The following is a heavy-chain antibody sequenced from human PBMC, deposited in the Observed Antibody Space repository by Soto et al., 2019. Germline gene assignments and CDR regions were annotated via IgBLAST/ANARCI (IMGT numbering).Heavy chain of an antibody. CDR3: ARVGYRSGGSCHFSYYYGMDV. J-gene: IGHJ6*02. D-gene: IGHD2-15*01. CDR2: IYYSGST. CDR1: GGSISSYY. Sequence: PSETLSLTCTVSGGSISSYYWSWIRQPPGKGLEWIGYIYYSGSTNYNPSLKSRVTISVDTSKNQFSLKLSSVTAADTAVYYCARVGYRSGGSCHFSYYYGMDVWGQGTTVTVSS. V-gene: IGHV4-59*01.